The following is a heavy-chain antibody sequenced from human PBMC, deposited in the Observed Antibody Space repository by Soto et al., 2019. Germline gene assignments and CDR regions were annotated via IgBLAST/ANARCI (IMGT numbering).Heavy chain of an antibody. CDR3: AKDLAWASVTYYALAFDC. V-gene: IGHV1-3*01. CDR1: GYTFTSYD. D-gene: IGHD3-10*01. CDR2: INAGNGNT. Sequence: ASVKVSCNASGYTFTSYDMHWVRQAPGQRLEWMGWINAGNGNTKYSQKFQGRVTITRDTSASTAYMELSSLRSEDTALYYCAKDLAWASVTYYALAFDCWGQGTLVTVSS. J-gene: IGHJ4*02.